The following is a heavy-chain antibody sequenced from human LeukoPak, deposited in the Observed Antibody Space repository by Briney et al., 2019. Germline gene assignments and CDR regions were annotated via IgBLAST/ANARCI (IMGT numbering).Heavy chain of an antibody. CDR2: IRYDGSNK. CDR1: GFTFSSYG. Sequence: GGTLRLSCAASGFTFSSYGMNWVRQAPGKGLEWLAFIRYDGSNKYYADSMKGRFTISRDNSKNTLYLQMNSLRAEDTAVYYCAKDYYGSGSWDYWGQGTLVTVSS. V-gene: IGHV3-30*02. J-gene: IGHJ4*02. CDR3: AKDYYGSGSWDY. D-gene: IGHD3-10*01.